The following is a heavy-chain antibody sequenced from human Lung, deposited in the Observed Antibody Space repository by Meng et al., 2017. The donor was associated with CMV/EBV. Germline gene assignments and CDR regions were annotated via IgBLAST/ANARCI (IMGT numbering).Heavy chain of an antibody. Sequence: QWQRQESGPGLGEPSGTLPLTSAAAGGSISSSNWWSWVRQPPGKGLGWIGEIYHSGSTNYNPSLKSRVTISVDKSKNQFSLKLSSVTAADTAVYYCASFPPPGKQWLVTDYWGQGTLVTVSS. D-gene: IGHD6-19*01. V-gene: IGHV4-4*02. CDR1: GGSISSSNW. J-gene: IGHJ4*02. CDR3: ASFPPPGKQWLVTDY. CDR2: IYHSGST.